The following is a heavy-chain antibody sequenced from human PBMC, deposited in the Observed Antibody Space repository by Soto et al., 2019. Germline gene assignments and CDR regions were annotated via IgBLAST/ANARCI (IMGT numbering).Heavy chain of an antibody. J-gene: IGHJ6*02. CDR1: GGTFSSYA. CDR3: VVGYCSSTSCFTYYYYYGMDV. CDR2: IIPIFGTA. D-gene: IGHD2-2*02. V-gene: IGHV1-69*13. Sequence: SVKVSCKASGGTFSSYAISWVRQAPGQGLEWMGGIIPIFGTANYAQKFQGRVTITADESTSTAYMKLSSLRSEDTAVYYCVVGYCSSTSCFTYYYYYGMDVWGQGTTVTVSS.